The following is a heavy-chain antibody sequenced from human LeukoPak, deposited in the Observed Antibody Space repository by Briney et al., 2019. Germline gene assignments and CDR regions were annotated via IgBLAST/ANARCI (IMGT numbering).Heavy chain of an antibody. V-gene: IGHV3-23*01. CDR1: GFNFSNYA. Sequence: PGGSLRLSCAASGFNFSNYAMTWVRQAPGKGLEGVSVVTGSSRYTYYADSVKGRFTISRDNSKNILYLEMNSLRVEDTAIYYCAKDRSSSTSCSNYWGRGTLVTVSS. CDR2: VTGSSRYT. CDR3: AKDRSSSTSCSNY. J-gene: IGHJ4*02. D-gene: IGHD2-2*01.